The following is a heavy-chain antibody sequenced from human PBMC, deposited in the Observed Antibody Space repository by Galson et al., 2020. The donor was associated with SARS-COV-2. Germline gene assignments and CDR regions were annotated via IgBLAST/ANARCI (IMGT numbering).Heavy chain of an antibody. D-gene: IGHD3-10*01. J-gene: IGHJ6*03. V-gene: IGHV1-24*01. CDR2: YDPEDGET. CDR3: ATRCGESPSDYYYMDV. CDR1: GYTLTELS. Sequence: ASVNVSCKVSGYTLTELSMHWVRQAPGKGLEWMGGYDPEDGETIYAQKFQGRVTMTEDTSTDTAYMELSSLRSEDTAVYYCATRCGESPSDYYYMDVWGKGNTVTVSS.